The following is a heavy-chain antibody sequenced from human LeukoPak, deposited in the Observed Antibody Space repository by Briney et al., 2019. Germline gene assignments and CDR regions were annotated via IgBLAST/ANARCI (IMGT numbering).Heavy chain of an antibody. Sequence: GASVKVSCKASGYTFTSYGISWVRQAPGQGLEWMGWISAYNGNTNYAQKLQGRVTMTTDTSTSTAYMELRSLRSDDTAVYYCARDRGDPMVRGLEFDYWGQGTLVTVSS. CDR3: ARDRGDPMVRGLEFDY. CDR2: ISAYNGNT. J-gene: IGHJ4*02. D-gene: IGHD3-10*01. CDR1: GYTFTSYG. V-gene: IGHV1-18*01.